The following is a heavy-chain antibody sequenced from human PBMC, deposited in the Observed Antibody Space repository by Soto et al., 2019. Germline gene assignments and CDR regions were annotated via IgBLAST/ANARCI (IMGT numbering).Heavy chain of an antibody. V-gene: IGHV3-53*01. CDR3: AKFLVVMTDAFDI. Sequence: GSLRLSCAASGFTVSSNYMSWVRQAPGKGLEWVSVIYSGGSTYYADSVKGRFTISRDNSKNTLYLQMNSLRAEDTAVYYCAKFLVVMTDAFDIWGQGTMVTVSS. D-gene: IGHD3-22*01. CDR2: IYSGGST. CDR1: GFTVSSNY. J-gene: IGHJ3*02.